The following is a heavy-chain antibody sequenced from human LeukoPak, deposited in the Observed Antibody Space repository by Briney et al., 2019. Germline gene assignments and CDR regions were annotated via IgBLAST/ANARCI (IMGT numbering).Heavy chain of an antibody. Sequence: PSETLSLTCAVYGGSFSGYYWSWIRQPPGKGLEWIGEINHSGSTNYNPSLKSRVTISVDTSKNQFSLKLSSVTAADTAVYYCARGKGCSGGSCYTNKICFDPWGQGTLVTVSS. CDR2: INHSGST. D-gene: IGHD2-15*01. CDR1: GGSFSGYY. J-gene: IGHJ5*02. CDR3: ARGKGCSGGSCYTNKICFDP. V-gene: IGHV4-34*01.